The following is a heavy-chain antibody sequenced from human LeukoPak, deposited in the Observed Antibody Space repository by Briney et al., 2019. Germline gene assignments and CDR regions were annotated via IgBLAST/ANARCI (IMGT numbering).Heavy chain of an antibody. CDR3: ARGSGYSGYGPGYSSSWFIYLSRRKSCYFDY. CDR2: IYYSGST. CDR1: GGSISSSSYY. V-gene: IGHV4-39*07. D-gene: IGHD6-13*01. Sequence: SETLSLTCTVSGGSISSSSYYWGWIRQPPGKGLEWIGSIYYSGSTYYNPSLKSRVTISVDTSRNQFSLKLSSVTAVDTAVYYCARGSGYSGYGPGYSSSWFIYLSRRKSCYFDYWGQGTLVTVSS. J-gene: IGHJ4*02.